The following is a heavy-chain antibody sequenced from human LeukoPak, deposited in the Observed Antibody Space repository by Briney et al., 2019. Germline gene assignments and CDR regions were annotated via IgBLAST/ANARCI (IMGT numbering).Heavy chain of an antibody. CDR3: AQRASGSGTSLYYFDY. CDR2: ISNTGGST. V-gene: IGHV3-23*01. Sequence: GGSLRLSCAASGLTFSSYAMSWVRQAPGKGLEWVSVISNTGGSTFYADSVKGRFTISRDNSKNTLYLQMNSLRAEDTAVYYCAQRASGSGTSLYYFDYWGQGTLVTVSS. J-gene: IGHJ4*02. CDR1: GLTFSSYA. D-gene: IGHD3-10*01.